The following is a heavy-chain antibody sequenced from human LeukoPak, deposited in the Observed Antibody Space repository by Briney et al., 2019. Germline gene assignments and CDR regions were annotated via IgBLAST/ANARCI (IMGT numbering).Heavy chain of an antibody. V-gene: IGHV4-34*01. Sequence: SETLSLTCAVYGGSFSGYYWSWIRQPPGKGLEWIGEINHSGITNYNPSLKSRVTISVDASKNHFSLKLISVTAADTAVYYRARKLWFGKKAGNFDYWGQGTLVTVSS. CDR1: GGSFSGYY. J-gene: IGHJ4*02. D-gene: IGHD3-10*01. CDR3: ARKLWFGKKAGNFDY. CDR2: INHSGIT.